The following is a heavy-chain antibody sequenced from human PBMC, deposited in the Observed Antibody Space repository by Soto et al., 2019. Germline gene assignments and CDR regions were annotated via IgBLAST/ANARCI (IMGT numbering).Heavy chain of an antibody. V-gene: IGHV3-15*01. D-gene: IGHD5-18*01. Sequence: EVQLVESGGGLVKPGGSLRLSCAASGFTFSNAWMSWVRQAPGKGLEWVGRIKSKTDGGTTDYAAPVKGRFTISRDDSKNTLYLQMNSLKTEDTAVYYCTTDRSVEQLWEKPIDDYWGQGTLVTVSS. CDR3: TTDRSVEQLWEKPIDDY. CDR1: GFTFSNAW. J-gene: IGHJ4*02. CDR2: IKSKTDGGTT.